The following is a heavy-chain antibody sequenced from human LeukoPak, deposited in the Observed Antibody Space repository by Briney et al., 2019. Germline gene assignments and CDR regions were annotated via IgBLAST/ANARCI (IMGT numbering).Heavy chain of an antibody. V-gene: IGHV3-7*03. CDR3: AKNGDRGAYCSGGSCYPYYYYYIDV. CDR1: GFISSNVW. D-gene: IGHD2-15*01. CDR2: IKGDGSDK. J-gene: IGHJ6*03. Sequence: SGGSLRLSCAGSGFISSNVWMSWVRQAPGKGLEWLANIKGDGSDKNYVDSVKGRFTISRDNAKNSLFLQMSSLRAEDTAIYYCAKNGDRGAYCSGGSCYPYYYYYIDVWGKGTTVTISS.